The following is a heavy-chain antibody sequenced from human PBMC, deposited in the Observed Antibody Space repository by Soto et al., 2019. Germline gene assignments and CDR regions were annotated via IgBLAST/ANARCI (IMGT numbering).Heavy chain of an antibody. J-gene: IGHJ4*02. V-gene: IGHV4-30-2*01. CDR2: IYHSGST. Sequence: PSETLSLTCAVSGGSISSGGYSWSWIRRPPGKGLEWIGYIYHSGSTYYNPSLKSRVTISVDRSKNQFSLKLSSVTAADTAVYYCASFRWGLGPFDYWGQGTLVTVSS. D-gene: IGHD2-21*02. CDR1: GGSISSGGYS. CDR3: ASFRWGLGPFDY.